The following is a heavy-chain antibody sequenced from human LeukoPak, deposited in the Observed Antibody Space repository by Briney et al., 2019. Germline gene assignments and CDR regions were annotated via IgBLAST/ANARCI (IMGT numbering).Heavy chain of an antibody. CDR2: IIPIFGTA. CDR1: GGTFSSYA. D-gene: IGHD1-1*01. V-gene: IGHV1-69*05. Sequence: SVKVSCKASGGTFSSYAISWVRQAPGQGLEWMGGIIPIFGTANYAQKFQGRVTITTDESTSTAYMELSSLRSEDTAVYYCARADYEGNNWNDDAFDIWGQGTMVTVSS. CDR3: ARADYEGNNWNDDAFDI. J-gene: IGHJ3*02.